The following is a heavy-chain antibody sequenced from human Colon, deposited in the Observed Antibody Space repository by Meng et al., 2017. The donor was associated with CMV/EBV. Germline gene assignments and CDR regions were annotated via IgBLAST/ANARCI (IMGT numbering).Heavy chain of an antibody. D-gene: IGHD2-2*01. Sequence: ASVKVSCKASGATFTGYYMHWVRQDPGQGLEWMGWINPNSGGTNYAQKFQGRVTMTRDTSISTAYMELSRLRSDDTAVYYCARGVVVVPAANNWFDPWGQGTLVTVSS. CDR1: GATFTGYY. CDR2: INPNSGGT. CDR3: ARGVVVVPAANNWFDP. J-gene: IGHJ5*02. V-gene: IGHV1-2*02.